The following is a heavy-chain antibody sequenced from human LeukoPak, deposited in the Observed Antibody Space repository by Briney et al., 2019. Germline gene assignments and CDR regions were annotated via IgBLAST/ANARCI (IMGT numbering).Heavy chain of an antibody. Sequence: SETLSLTCTVSGGSISSYYWSWIRQPPGKGQEWIGYIYYSGSTNYNPSLKSRATISVDTSKNQFSLKLSSVTAADTAVYYCASTVVTPEDAFDIWGQGTMVTVSS. D-gene: IGHD4-23*01. V-gene: IGHV4-59*01. CDR2: IYYSGST. CDR1: GGSISSYY. J-gene: IGHJ3*02. CDR3: ASTVVTPEDAFDI.